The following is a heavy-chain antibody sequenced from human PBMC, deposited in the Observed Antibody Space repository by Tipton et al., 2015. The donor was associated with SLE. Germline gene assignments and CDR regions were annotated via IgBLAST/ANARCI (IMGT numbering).Heavy chain of an antibody. J-gene: IGHJ4*02. D-gene: IGHD3-3*01. V-gene: IGHV4-61*02. Sequence: TLSLTCSVSGGSVNRGYYHWSWIRLSAGRGLQWIGRISSSGSTNYNPLFESRVTISLETTKNQFSLEVTSVTAADTAMYYCARGQVLVYDFRSGNFGRQFDNWGRGILVTVSS. CDR3: ARGQVLVYDFRSGNFGRQFDN. CDR2: ISSSGST. CDR1: GGSVNRGYYH.